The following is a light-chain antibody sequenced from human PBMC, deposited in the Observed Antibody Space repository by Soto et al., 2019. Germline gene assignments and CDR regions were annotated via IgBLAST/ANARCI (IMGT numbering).Light chain of an antibody. V-gene: IGLV2-18*02. CDR1: TSDVGTYNR. J-gene: IGLJ1*01. CDR3: SSYTSSSTPDV. CDR2: EVT. Sequence: SVLTQPPSVSGSPGQSVTISCTGTTSDVGTYNRVSWYQQPPGKAPKLMIYEVTNRPSGVSNRFSGSKSVNTASLTISGLQPEDEADYYCSSYTSSSTPDVFGNGSMGTV.